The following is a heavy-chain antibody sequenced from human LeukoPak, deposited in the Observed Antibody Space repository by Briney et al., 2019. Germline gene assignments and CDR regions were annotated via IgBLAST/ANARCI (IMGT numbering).Heavy chain of an antibody. Sequence: GASVKVSCKASGYTFTGYYMHWVRQAPGQGLEWMGRINPNSGGTNYAQKFQGRVTMTRDTSISTAYMELSRLRSDDTAVYYCARVVLQLERPYYYYYGMDVWGQGTTVTVSS. CDR1: GYTFTGYY. V-gene: IGHV1-2*06. J-gene: IGHJ6*02. CDR3: ARVVLQLERPYYYYYGMDV. CDR2: INPNSGGT. D-gene: IGHD1-1*01.